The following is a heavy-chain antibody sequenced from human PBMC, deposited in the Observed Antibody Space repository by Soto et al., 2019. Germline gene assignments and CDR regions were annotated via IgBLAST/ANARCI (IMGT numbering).Heavy chain of an antibody. CDR1: GGSISSSSYY. V-gene: IGHV4-39*01. J-gene: IGHJ5*02. D-gene: IGHD6-13*01. CDR2: IYYSGST. CDR3: ARHKVAAAGPMDP. Sequence: QLQLQESGPGLVKPSETLSLTCTVSGGSISSSSYYWGWIRQPPGKGLEWIGSIYYSGSTYYNPSPKSRVTISVDTPNNQFSLKLSSVTAADTAVYYGARHKVAAAGPMDPGGQGTLVTVSS.